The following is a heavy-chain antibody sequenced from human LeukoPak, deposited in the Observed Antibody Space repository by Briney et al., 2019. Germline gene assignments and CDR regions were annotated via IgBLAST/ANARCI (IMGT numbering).Heavy chain of an antibody. Sequence: SETLSLTCAVYGGSFSNYYWTWIRQPPGKGLEWIGEINHSGSTNYNPSLKSRLTISQDTSENQVSLKLSSVTAADTAVYYCAYNYYDISGPGDYWGQGTLLTVSS. V-gene: IGHV4-34*01. CDR2: INHSGST. D-gene: IGHD3-22*01. J-gene: IGHJ4*02. CDR1: GGSFSNYY. CDR3: AYNYYDISGPGDY.